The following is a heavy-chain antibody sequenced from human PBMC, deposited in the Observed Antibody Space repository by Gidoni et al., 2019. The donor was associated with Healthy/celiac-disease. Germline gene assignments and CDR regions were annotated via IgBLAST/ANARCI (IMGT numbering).Heavy chain of an antibody. CDR1: GFTFSSYA. Sequence: EVQLLESGGGLVQPGGSLRLSCAASGFTFSSYAMSWVRQAPGKGLEWVSAISGSGGSTYYADSVKGRITISRDNSKNTLYLQMNSLRAEDTAVYYCAKARDTMIVVQYYFDYWGQGTLVTVSS. CDR3: AKARDTMIVVQYYFDY. CDR2: ISGSGGST. V-gene: IGHV3-23*01. D-gene: IGHD3-22*01. J-gene: IGHJ4*02.